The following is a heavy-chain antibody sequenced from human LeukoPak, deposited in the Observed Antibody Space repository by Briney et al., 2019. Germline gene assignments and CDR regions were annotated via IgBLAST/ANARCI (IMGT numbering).Heavy chain of an antibody. Sequence: SETLSLTCGVYGGSLSGYYWSWIRQPPEKGLEWIGEINHSGSTNYNPSLKSRVTISADTSKNQFSLQLSSVTAADTAVYYCARGPVWRRLLLSVSRRGGYFDYWGKGILVTVSS. CDR3: ARGPVWRRLLLSVSRRGGYFDY. D-gene: IGHD2-15*01. V-gene: IGHV4-34*01. CDR2: INHSGST. J-gene: IGHJ4*02. CDR1: GGSLSGYY.